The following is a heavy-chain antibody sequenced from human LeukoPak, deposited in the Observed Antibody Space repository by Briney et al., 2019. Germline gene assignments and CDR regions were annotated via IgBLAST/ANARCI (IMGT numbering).Heavy chain of an antibody. CDR1: GGSISSYY. V-gene: IGHV4-59*08. Sequence: SETLSLTCTVFGGSISSYYWSWIRQPPGKGLEWIGYIYYSGRTNYNPSLKSRVTISVDTSKNQFSLKLSSVPAADTAVYYCARLYGHDYGDYHREERMGYYPSYYYYYGMDVWGQGTTVTVSS. CDR3: ARLYGHDYGDYHREERMGYYPSYYYYYGMDV. J-gene: IGHJ6*02. D-gene: IGHD4-17*01. CDR2: IYYSGRT.